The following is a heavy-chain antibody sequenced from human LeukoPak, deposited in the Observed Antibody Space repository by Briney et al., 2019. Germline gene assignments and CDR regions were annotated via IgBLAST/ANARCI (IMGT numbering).Heavy chain of an antibody. CDR3: ARVSTYDRGAFDI. J-gene: IGHJ3*02. V-gene: IGHV1-69*04. CDR1: GGTYSSYA. D-gene: IGHD3-22*01. CDR2: IIPILGIA. Sequence: SVKVSCKASGGTYSSYAISWVRQAPGQGLEWMGRIIPILGIANYAQKFQGRVTITADKSTSTAYMELSSLRSEDTAVYYCARVSTYDRGAFDIWGQGTMVTVSS.